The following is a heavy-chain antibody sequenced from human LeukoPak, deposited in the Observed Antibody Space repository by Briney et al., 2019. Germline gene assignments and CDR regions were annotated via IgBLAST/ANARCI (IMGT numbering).Heavy chain of an antibody. CDR2: IYYSGST. CDR1: GGSMSPYH. V-gene: IGHV4-59*08. D-gene: IGHD6-19*01. J-gene: IGHJ4*02. CDR3: ARAVSGRFDC. Sequence: SETLSLTCTVSGGSMSPYHWGWMRQPPGKGLEWTGYIYYSGSTNYNPSLKSRVTISVDTSKNQFSLRLSSVTAADTAIYYCARAVSGRFDCWGQGTLVTVSS.